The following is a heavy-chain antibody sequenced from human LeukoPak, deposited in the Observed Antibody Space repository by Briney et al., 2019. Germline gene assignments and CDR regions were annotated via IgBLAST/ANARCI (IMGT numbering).Heavy chain of an antibody. V-gene: IGHV4-31*03. Sequence: ASQTLSLTCTVSGGSISSGGYYWSWIRQHPGKGLEWIGYIYYSGSTYYNPSLKSRVTISVDTSKNQFSLKLSSVTAADTAVYYCARGQPGWFDPWGQGTLVTVPS. CDR3: ARGQPGWFDP. CDR2: IYYSGST. CDR1: GGSISSGGYY. J-gene: IGHJ5*02.